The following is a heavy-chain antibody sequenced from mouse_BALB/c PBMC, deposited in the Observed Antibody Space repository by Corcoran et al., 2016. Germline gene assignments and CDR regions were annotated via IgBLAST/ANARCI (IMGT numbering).Heavy chain of an antibody. V-gene: IGHV1-18*01. D-gene: IGHD2-4*01. CDR3: AISFYYDYDGYFDV. CDR1: GYSFTGYT. CDR2: SNPYNGGT. Sequence: EVQLQQSGPELVQPGASMKISCKASGYSFTGYTMNWVKQSHGKNLEWIGLSNPYNGGTSYNQKFKGKATLTVDKSSSTAYMELLSLTSEDSAVYYCAISFYYDYDGYFDVWGAGTTFTFSS. J-gene: IGHJ1*01.